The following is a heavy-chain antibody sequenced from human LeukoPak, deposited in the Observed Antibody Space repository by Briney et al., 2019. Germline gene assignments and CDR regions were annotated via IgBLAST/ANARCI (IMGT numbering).Heavy chain of an antibody. CDR3: ARHEILWFGPDYYYYYMDV. CDR2: IYTSGST. J-gene: IGHJ6*03. CDR1: GGSISSYY. Sequence: SETLSLTCTVSGGSISSYYWSWIRQPPGKGLEWIGYIYTSGSTNYNPSLKSRVTISVDTSKNQFSLKLSSVTAADPAVYYCARHEILWFGPDYYYYYMDVWGKGTTVTVSS. D-gene: IGHD3-10*01. V-gene: IGHV4-4*09.